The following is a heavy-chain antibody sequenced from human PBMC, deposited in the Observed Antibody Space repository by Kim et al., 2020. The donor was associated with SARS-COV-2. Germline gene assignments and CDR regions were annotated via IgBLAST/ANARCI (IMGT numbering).Heavy chain of an antibody. CDR1: GFTFSSYS. D-gene: IGHD3-22*01. V-gene: IGHV3-21*01. CDR3: ARAYYDSSGYYDPVVYYFDY. J-gene: IGHJ4*02. Sequence: GGSLRLSCAASGFTFSSYSMNWVRQAPGKGLEWVSSISSSSSYIYYADSVKGRFTISRDNAKNSLYLQMNSLRAEVTAVYYCARAYYDSSGYYDPVVYYFDYWGQGTLVTVSS. CDR2: ISSSSSYI.